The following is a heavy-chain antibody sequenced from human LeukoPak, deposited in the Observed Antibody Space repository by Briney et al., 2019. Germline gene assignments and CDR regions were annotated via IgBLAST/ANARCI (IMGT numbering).Heavy chain of an antibody. D-gene: IGHD2-2*01. Sequence: ASVKVSCKASGYTFTSYGISWVRQAPGQGLEWMGWISAYNVNTNYAQKLQGRVTMTTDTSTSTAYMELNSLRAEDTAVYYCARGGADGLCSSTSPLRVCYYYMDVWGKGTTVTVSS. CDR1: GYTFTSYG. V-gene: IGHV1-18*01. CDR3: ARGGADGLCSSTSPLRVCYYYMDV. J-gene: IGHJ6*03. CDR2: ISAYNVNT.